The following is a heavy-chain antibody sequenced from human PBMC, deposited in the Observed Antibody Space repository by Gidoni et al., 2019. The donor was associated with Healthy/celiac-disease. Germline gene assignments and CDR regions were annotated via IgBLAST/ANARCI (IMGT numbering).Heavy chain of an antibody. Sequence: TSYDINWVRQATGQGLEWMGWMNPNSGNTGYAQKFQGRVTMTRNTSISTAYMELSSLRSEDTAVYYCARGSGDYVWGSYRPWGFDYWGQGTLVTVSS. J-gene: IGHJ4*02. D-gene: IGHD3-16*02. CDR1: TSYD. V-gene: IGHV1-8*01. CDR3: ARGSGDYVWGSYRPWGFDY. CDR2: MNPNSGNT.